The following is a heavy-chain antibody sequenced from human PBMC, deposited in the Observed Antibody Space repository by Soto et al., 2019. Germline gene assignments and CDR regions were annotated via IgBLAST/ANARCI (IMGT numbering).Heavy chain of an antibody. J-gene: IGHJ4*02. CDR2: INSSGYT. CDR3: ARDRGAFISFDY. CDR1: GGSISTYY. D-gene: IGHD3-10*01. V-gene: IGHV4-4*07. Sequence: PSETLSLTCTVSGGSISTYYWSWIRQPAGKGLEWIGRINSSGYTNYNPSLKSRVTMSVDTSKNQYSLMLRSVTAADTAVYYCARDRGAFISFDYWAQGTLVTVSS.